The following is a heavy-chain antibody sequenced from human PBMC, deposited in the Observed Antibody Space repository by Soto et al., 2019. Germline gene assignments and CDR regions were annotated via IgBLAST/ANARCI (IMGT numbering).Heavy chain of an antibody. CDR3: ARGSDMGRGGDLYYYYGMDV. CDR2: INPNSGGT. D-gene: IGHD5-18*01. CDR1: GYTFTGYY. V-gene: IGHV1-2*04. Sequence: ASVKVSCKASGYTFTGYYMHWVRQAPGQGLEWMGWINPNSGGTNYAQKFQGWVTMTRDTSISTAYMELSRPRSDDTAVYYCARGSDMGRGGDLYYYYGMDVWGQGTTVTVSS. J-gene: IGHJ6*02.